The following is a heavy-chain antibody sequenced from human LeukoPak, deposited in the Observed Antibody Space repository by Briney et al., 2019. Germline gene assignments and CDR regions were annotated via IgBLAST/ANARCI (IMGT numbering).Heavy chain of an antibody. CDR3: AGPRYCTNGVCSGGFDP. CDR1: GESFSGYY. Sequence: SETLSLTCAVYGESFSGYYWTWIRQPPGKGLEWIGEINHSGSTNYNPSLKSRVTISVDTSKNQFSLKLSSVTAADTAVYYCAGPRYCTNGVCSGGFDPWGQGTLVTVSS. CDR2: INHSGST. D-gene: IGHD2-8*01. J-gene: IGHJ5*02. V-gene: IGHV4-34*01.